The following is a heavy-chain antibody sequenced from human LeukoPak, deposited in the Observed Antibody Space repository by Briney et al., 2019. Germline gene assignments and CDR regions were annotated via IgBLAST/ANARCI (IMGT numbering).Heavy chain of an antibody. D-gene: IGHD2-15*01. Sequence: PGGSLRLSCAASGFTFSSYGMHWVRQAPGKRLEWVAVISYDGSNKYYADPVRGRFTISRDNSKNTLYLQMNSLRAEDTAVYYCAKDANSKFSSLCSGGYRYPTFDQWGQGILVIVSS. J-gene: IGHJ4*02. V-gene: IGHV3-30*18. CDR2: ISYDGSNK. CDR3: AKDANSKFSSLCSGGYRYPTFDQ. CDR1: GFTFSSYG.